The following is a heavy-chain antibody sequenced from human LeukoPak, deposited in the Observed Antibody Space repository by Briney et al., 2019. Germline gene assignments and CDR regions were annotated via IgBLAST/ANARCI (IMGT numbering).Heavy chain of an antibody. J-gene: IGHJ4*02. CDR3: AKPLSYGYDYFDY. CDR2: MSSDGTSK. CDR1: GITFSGHA. Sequence: RTLRLSCAASGITFSGHAIHWVRQAPGKGLEWVTVMSSDGTSKYYADSVKGRFTISSDNSKNTLYLQMNSLRAEDTAVYYCAKPLSYGYDYFDYWGQGTLVTVSS. D-gene: IGHD5-18*01. V-gene: IGHV3-30*01.